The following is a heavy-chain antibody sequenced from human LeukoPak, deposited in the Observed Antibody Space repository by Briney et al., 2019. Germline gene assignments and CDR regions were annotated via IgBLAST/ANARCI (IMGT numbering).Heavy chain of an antibody. J-gene: IGHJ6*02. CDR2: ISAYNGNT. D-gene: IGHD2-21*02. Sequence: ASVKVSCKASGYTFTSYGISWVRQAPGQGLEWRGWISAYNGNTNYAQKLQGRVTMTTDTSTSTAYMELRSLRSDDTAVYYCAREEVVTAKYYYGMDVWGQGTTVTVSS. V-gene: IGHV1-18*01. CDR1: GYTFTSYG. CDR3: AREEVVTAKYYYGMDV.